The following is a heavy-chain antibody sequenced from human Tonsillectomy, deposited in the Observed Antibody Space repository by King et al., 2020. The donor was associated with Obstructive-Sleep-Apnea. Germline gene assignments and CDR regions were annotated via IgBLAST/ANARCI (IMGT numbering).Heavy chain of an antibody. CDR1: GGSVSSGRYY. D-gene: IGHD6-13*01. J-gene: IGHJ5*02. Sequence: QLQESGPGLVKPSETLTLTCSVSGGSVSSGRYYWSWIRQPPGKGLEWIGNIYYSWSTNYNAPLKSRVTISVDTSKNQFSLYLRSVTAADTAVYYCARDSAGYSSSWYGNWFDPWGQGTLVTVSS. CDR3: ARDSAGYSSSWYGNWFDP. V-gene: IGHV4-61*01. CDR2: IYYSWST.